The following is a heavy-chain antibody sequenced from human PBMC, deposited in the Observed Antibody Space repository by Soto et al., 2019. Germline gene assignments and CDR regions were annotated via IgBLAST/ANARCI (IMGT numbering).Heavy chain of an antibody. V-gene: IGHV4-39*01. J-gene: IGHJ4*02. D-gene: IGHD6-6*01. CDR1: GGSISSTSYY. CDR2: IYYSGST. CDR3: ARFIAARPFDF. Sequence: QLQLQESGPGLVKPSETLSLTCTVSGGSISSTSYYWGWIRQPPGKGLEWIGSIYYSGSTYYNPSLTSRVTISVDTSKNQFSLKLSSVTAADTAVYYCARFIAARPFDFWGQGTLVTVSS.